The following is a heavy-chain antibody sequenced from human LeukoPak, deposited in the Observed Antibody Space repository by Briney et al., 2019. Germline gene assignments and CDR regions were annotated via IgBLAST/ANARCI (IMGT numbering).Heavy chain of an antibody. J-gene: IGHJ5*02. Sequence: ASVKVSCKASGYTFTSYYMHWVRQAPGQGLEWMGIINPSGGSTSYAQKFQGRVTMTRDTSTSTVYMELSSLRSEDTAVYYCARGPRVTIFGVVLDLKNNWFDPCGQGTLVTVSS. CDR1: GYTFTSYY. V-gene: IGHV1-46*03. CDR3: ARGPRVTIFGVVLDLKNNWFDP. CDR2: INPSGGST. D-gene: IGHD3-3*01.